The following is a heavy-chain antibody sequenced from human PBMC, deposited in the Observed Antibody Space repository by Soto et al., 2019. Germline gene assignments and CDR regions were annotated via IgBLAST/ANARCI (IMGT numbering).Heavy chain of an antibody. J-gene: IGHJ4*02. Sequence: GVSLLLSCAASGFTFSSYGMHWVRQAPGKGLEWVAVISYDGSNKYYADSVRGRFTISRDNSKNTLYLQMNSLRAEDTAVYYCAHERTWDRDYSGQGTWVTVSS. CDR3: AHERTWDRDY. D-gene: IGHD1-26*01. CDR1: GFTFSSYG. CDR2: ISYDGSNK. V-gene: IGHV3-30*03.